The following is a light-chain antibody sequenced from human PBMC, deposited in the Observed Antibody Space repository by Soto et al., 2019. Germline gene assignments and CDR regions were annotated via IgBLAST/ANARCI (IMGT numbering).Light chain of an antibody. CDR3: QQYNSYSSFT. V-gene: IGKV1-5*01. Sequence: DIQMTQSPSTLSASVGERVTITCRASQSISSWLAWYQQKPGKAPKVLIYDASILESGVPSRFSGSGSGTEFTLTISSLQPDDFATYYCQQYNSYSSFTFGQGTKLEIK. J-gene: IGKJ2*01. CDR1: QSISSW. CDR2: DAS.